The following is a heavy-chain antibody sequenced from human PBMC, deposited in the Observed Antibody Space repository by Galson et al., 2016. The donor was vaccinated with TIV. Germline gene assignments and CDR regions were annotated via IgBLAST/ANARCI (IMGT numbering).Heavy chain of an antibody. D-gene: IGHD4-17*01. V-gene: IGHV3-30*03. Sequence: SLRLSCAASGFTFSIYVMHWVRQAPGKGLEWVAVISHDGEKKFYADSVKGRVTISRDDSKNTVYLQMNNLRAEDTAVYYCARWNGHGDRSYDYWGQGTLVTVSS. J-gene: IGHJ4*02. CDR2: ISHDGEKK. CDR3: ARWNGHGDRSYDY. CDR1: GFTFSIYV.